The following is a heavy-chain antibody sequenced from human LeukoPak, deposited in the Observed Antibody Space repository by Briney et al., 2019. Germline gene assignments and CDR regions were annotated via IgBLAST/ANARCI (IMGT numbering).Heavy chain of an antibody. Sequence: GGSLRLSCAASGFTFSSYSMNWVRQAPGKGLEWVSSISSSSSYIYYADSVKGRFTISRDNAKNSLYLQMNSLRAEDTAVYYCASPTLHRVDFWSGYRAFDIWGQGTMVTVSS. V-gene: IGHV3-21*01. CDR1: GFTFSSYS. J-gene: IGHJ3*02. CDR3: ASPTLHRVDFWSGYRAFDI. CDR2: ISSSSSYI. D-gene: IGHD3-3*01.